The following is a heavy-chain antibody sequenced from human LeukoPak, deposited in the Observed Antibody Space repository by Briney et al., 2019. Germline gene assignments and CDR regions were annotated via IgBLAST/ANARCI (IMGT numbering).Heavy chain of an antibody. CDR1: GGSISSSSYY. V-gene: IGHV4-39*01. CDR2: IYYSGST. Sequence: SETLSLTCTVSGGSISSSSYYWGWIRQPPGEGLEWIGSIYYSGSTYYNPSLKSRVTISVDTSKNQFSLKLSSVTAADTAVYYCAGSPYSSSWYAAPNNWFDPWGQGTLVTVSS. J-gene: IGHJ5*02. D-gene: IGHD6-13*01. CDR3: AGSPYSSSWYAAPNNWFDP.